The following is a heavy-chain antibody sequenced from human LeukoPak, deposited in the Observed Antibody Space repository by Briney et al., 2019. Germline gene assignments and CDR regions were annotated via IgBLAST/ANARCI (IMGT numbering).Heavy chain of an antibody. CDR2: ISYDGSNK. D-gene: IGHD1-26*01. CDR3: AKGVIKWELLGGWFDY. J-gene: IGHJ4*02. Sequence: GGSLRLPCAASGFTFSSYAMPWVRQAPGKGLEWVAVISYDGSNKYYADSVKGRFTISRDNSKNTLYLQMNSLRAEDTAVYYCAKGVIKWELLGGWFDYWGQGTLVTVSS. V-gene: IGHV3-30-3*01. CDR1: GFTFSSYA.